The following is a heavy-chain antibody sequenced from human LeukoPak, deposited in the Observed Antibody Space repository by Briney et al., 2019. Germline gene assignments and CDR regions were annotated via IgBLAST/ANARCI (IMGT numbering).Heavy chain of an antibody. V-gene: IGHV4-59*01. Sequence: PSETLSLTCTVSGGSMSSFYWSWIRQPPGKGLEYIGYISYSGSTNYNPSLKSRVTISVDTSKNQFSLKLSSVTAADTAVYYCARLRQGYYCDHWGQGTLVTVSS. J-gene: IGHJ4*02. CDR3: ARLRQGYYCDH. CDR2: ISYSGST. CDR1: GGSMSSFY.